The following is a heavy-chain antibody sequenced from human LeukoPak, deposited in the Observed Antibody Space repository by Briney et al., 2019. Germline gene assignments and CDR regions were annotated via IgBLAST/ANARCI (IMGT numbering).Heavy chain of an antibody. Sequence: ASVKVSCKVSGYTHTELSMHWVRQAPGKGLEWMGGFDPEDGETIYAQKFQGRVTMTEDTSTDTAYMELSSLRSEDTAVYYCATGTTVTTSTGAYYYYYYMDVWGKGTTVTVSS. CDR2: FDPEDGET. CDR1: GYTHTELS. D-gene: IGHD4-17*01. J-gene: IGHJ6*03. V-gene: IGHV1-24*01. CDR3: ATGTTVTTSTGAYYYYYYMDV.